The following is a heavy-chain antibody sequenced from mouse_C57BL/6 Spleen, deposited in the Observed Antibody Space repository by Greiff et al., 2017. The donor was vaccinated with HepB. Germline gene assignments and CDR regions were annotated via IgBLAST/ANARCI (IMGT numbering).Heavy chain of an antibody. V-gene: IGHV1-55*01. CDR1: GYTFTSYW. D-gene: IGHD1-1*01. CDR2: IYPGSGST. Sequence: VKLQQPGAELVKPGASVKMSCKASGYTFTSYWITWVKQRPGQGLEWIGDIYPGSGSTNYNEKFKSKATLTVDTSSSTAYMQLSSLTSEDSAVYYCASYYGSSYGSYYAMDYWGQGTSVTVSS. CDR3: ASYYGSSYGSYYAMDY. J-gene: IGHJ4*01.